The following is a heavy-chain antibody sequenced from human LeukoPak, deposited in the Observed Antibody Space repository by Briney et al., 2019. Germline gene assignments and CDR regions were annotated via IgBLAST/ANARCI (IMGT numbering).Heavy chain of an antibody. V-gene: IGHV4-30-4*01. CDR2: IYYSGST. D-gene: IGHD3-10*01. J-gene: IGHJ4*02. Sequence: SQTLSLTCTVSGGSISSGDYYWSWIRQPPGKGLEWIGYIYYSGSTYYNPSLKSRVTISVDTSKNQFSLKLSSVTAADTAVYYCARAPRFGELLYYFDYWGQGTLVTVSS. CDR3: ARAPRFGELLYYFDY. CDR1: GGSISSGDYY.